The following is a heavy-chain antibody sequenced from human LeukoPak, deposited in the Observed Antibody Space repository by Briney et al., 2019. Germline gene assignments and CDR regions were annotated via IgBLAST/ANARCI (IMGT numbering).Heavy chain of an antibody. Sequence: PGGSLRLSCAASGFTFSSYAMHWVRQAPGKGLEWVAVISYDGSNKYYADSVKGRFTISRDNSKNTLYLQMNSLRAEDTAVYYCARESRGSYYFDYWGQGTLVTVSS. J-gene: IGHJ4*02. V-gene: IGHV3-30-3*01. CDR3: ARESRGSYYFDY. CDR2: ISYDGSNK. D-gene: IGHD1-26*01. CDR1: GFTFSSYA.